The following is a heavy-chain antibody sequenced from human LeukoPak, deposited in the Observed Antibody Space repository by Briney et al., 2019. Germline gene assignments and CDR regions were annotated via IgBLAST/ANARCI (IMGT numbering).Heavy chain of an antibody. Sequence: GESLKISCKGSGYSFTSYWIGWVRQMPGKGLEWMGVIYPGDSDTRYSPSFQDQVTISADKSISTAYLQWSSLKASDTVFYYKQKTAYDILTGYYTYYFDYWGQGTLVTVSS. D-gene: IGHD3-9*01. CDR3: QKTAYDILTGYYTYYFDY. CDR2: IYPGDSDT. J-gene: IGHJ4*02. V-gene: IGHV5-51*01. CDR1: GYSFTSYW.